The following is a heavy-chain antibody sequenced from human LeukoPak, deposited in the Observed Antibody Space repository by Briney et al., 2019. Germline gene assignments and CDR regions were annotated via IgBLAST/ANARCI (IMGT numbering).Heavy chain of an antibody. CDR3: ARQVGPDY. J-gene: IGHJ4*02. CDR2: ISGSGGSA. D-gene: IGHD3-10*01. V-gene: IGHV3-23*01. Sequence: GGSLRLSCAASGFTFSSYAMAWVRQAPGKGLEWVSAISGSGGSAYYADSVKGRFTISRDNPKNTVFLQMSSLRVEDTAVYYCARQVGPDYWGQGTLVTVSS. CDR1: GFTFSSYA.